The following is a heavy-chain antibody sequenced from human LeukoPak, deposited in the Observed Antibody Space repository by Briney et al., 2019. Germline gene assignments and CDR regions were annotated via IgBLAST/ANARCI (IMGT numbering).Heavy chain of an antibody. CDR2: ISYDGSNK. CDR1: GFTFSSYG. D-gene: IGHD2-2*01. Sequence: GGSLRLSCAASGFTFSSYGMHWVRQAPGKGLEWVAVISYDGSNKYYADSVKGRFTISRDNSKNTLYLQMNSLRAEDTAVYYCAKDLVYLGYCSSTSCYAYAIDIWGQGTMDTVSS. J-gene: IGHJ3*02. V-gene: IGHV3-30*18. CDR3: AKDLVYLGYCSSTSCYAYAIDI.